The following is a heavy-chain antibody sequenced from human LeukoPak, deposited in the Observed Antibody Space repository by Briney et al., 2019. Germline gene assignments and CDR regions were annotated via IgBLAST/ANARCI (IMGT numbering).Heavy chain of an antibody. J-gene: IGHJ4*02. CDR3: ARATTTRTRFDY. V-gene: IGHV3-53*01. CDR2: IYSGGST. Sequence: GGSLRLSCAASGFTVSSNYMSWVRQAPGEGLEWVSVIYSGGSTYYADSVKGRFTISRDNSKNTLYLQMNSLRDEDTAVYFCARATTTRTRFDYWGQGTLVTVSS. D-gene: IGHD4-17*01. CDR1: GFTVSSNY.